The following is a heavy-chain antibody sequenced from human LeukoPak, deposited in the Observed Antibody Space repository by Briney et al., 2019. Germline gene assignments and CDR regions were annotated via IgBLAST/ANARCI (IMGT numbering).Heavy chain of an antibody. V-gene: IGHV3-30*02. CDR3: AKDTEIVATIDYYYYYGMDV. J-gene: IGHJ6*02. Sequence: GGSLRLSCAASGFTFSSYGMHWVRQAPGKGLEWVAFIRYDGSNKYYADSVKGRFTISRDNSKNTPYLQMNSLRAEDTAVYYCAKDTEIVATIDYYYYYGMDVWGQGTTVTVSS. D-gene: IGHD5-12*01. CDR2: IRYDGSNK. CDR1: GFTFSSYG.